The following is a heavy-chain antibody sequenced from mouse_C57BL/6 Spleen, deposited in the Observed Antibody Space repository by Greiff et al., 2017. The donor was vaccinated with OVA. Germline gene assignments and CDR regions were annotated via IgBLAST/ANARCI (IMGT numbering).Heavy chain of an antibody. CDR2: IRSKSNNYAT. V-gene: IGHV10-1*01. CDR1: GFSFNTYA. CDR3: GRRYDYEGAMDD. Sequence: EVQRVESGGGLVQPKGSLKLSCAASGFSFNTYAMNWVRQAPGKGLEWVARIRSKSNNYATYYADSVKARFTISRDDSESRLYLQMNILKSEDTAMYYCGRRYDYEGAMDDWGQGTSVTVSS. D-gene: IGHD2-4*01. J-gene: IGHJ4*01.